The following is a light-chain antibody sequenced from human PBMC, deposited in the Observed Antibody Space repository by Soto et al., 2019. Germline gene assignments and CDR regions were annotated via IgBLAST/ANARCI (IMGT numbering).Light chain of an antibody. CDR3: QQYDSFSVT. CDR1: QRMSGW. J-gene: IGKJ1*01. CDR2: DVS. V-gene: IGKV1-5*01. Sequence: DIQMTQSPSTLSASVGDTVTITCRASQRMSGWLAWHQQKPGKDPKLLIYDVSALKRGVTPRFSGSCSGTEFTLAITSLQPDDFATYYCQQYDSFSVTFGQGTKVEIK.